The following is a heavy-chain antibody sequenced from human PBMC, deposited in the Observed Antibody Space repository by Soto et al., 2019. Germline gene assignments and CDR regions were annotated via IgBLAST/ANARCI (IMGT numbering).Heavy chain of an antibody. CDR1: GDSVSSNSAA. Sequence: QVQLQQSGPGLVKPSQTLSLTCAISGDSVSSNSAAWNWIRQSPSRGLEWLGRTYYRSKWYNDYAVSVKSRITINPDTSKNQFSLQLNSVTPEDTAVYYCARDIGYCSGGSCYYWFDPWGQGTLVTVSS. CDR3: ARDIGYCSGGSCYYWFDP. D-gene: IGHD2-15*01. V-gene: IGHV6-1*01. J-gene: IGHJ5*02. CDR2: TYYRSKWYN.